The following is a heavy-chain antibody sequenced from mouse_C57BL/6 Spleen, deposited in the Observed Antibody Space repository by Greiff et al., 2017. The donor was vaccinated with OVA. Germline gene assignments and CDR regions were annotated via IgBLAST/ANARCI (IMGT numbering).Heavy chain of an antibody. CDR2: IYPGSGST. J-gene: IGHJ4*01. V-gene: IGHV1-55*01. Sequence: QVQLQQPGAELVKPGASVKMSCKASGYTFTSYWIHWVKQRPGQGLEWIGEIYPGSGSTNYNEKFKGTATLTVDTSSSTAYMQRSSLTSEDSAVYYCARDDYYAMDYWGQGTSVTVSS. CDR3: ARDDYYAMDY. CDR1: GYTFTSYW.